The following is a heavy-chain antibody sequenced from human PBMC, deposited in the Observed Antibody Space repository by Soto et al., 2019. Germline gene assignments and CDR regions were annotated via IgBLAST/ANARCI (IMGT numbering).Heavy chain of an antibody. D-gene: IGHD2-2*01. Sequence: QVQLVQSGAEVRKPGSSVTVSCKASGGTFSNYAISWVRQAPGQGLEWLGGIIPIVGTGSYAQKLQGRVTITADEPTTTAYVELSSLRFEDTAVYYCARVVILVPAASTHYYYHMDVWGPGTTVTVSS. CDR2: IIPIVGTG. J-gene: IGHJ6*02. CDR3: ARVVILVPAASTHYYYHMDV. V-gene: IGHV1-69*01. CDR1: GGTFSNYA.